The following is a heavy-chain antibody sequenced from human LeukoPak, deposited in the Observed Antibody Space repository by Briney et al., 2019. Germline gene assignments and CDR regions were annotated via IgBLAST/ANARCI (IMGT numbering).Heavy chain of an antibody. D-gene: IGHD5-24*01. CDR3: ARVGYNYGYAFDI. Sequence: GGSLRLSCAASGFTFRSYEMNWVRQAPGKGLEWVSYISGSGSTIHYADFVKGRFTISRDNAKNSLFLQMNSLRAEDTAVYYCARVGYNYGYAFDIWGQGTMVTASS. V-gene: IGHV3-48*03. CDR2: ISGSGSTI. J-gene: IGHJ3*02. CDR1: GFTFRSYE.